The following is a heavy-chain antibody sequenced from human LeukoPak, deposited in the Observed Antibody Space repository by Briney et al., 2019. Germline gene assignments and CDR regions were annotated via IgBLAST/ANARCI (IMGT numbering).Heavy chain of an antibody. CDR1: GYTFTSYD. Sequence: GASVKVSCKASGYTFTSYDINWVRQATGQGLEWMGWMNPNSGNTGYAQKFQGRVTMTRNTSISTAYMEPSSLRSEDTAVYYCARRGYYGSGSYYGYWGQGTLVTVSS. CDR2: MNPNSGNT. J-gene: IGHJ4*02. CDR3: ARRGYYGSGSYYGY. V-gene: IGHV1-8*01. D-gene: IGHD3-10*01.